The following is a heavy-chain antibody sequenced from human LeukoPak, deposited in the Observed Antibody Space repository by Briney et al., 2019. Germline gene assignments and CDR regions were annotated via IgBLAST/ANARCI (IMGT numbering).Heavy chain of an antibody. CDR3: ASWVGSDN. V-gene: IGHV3-7*01. J-gene: IGHJ4*02. CDR2: INQDGSAK. Sequence: GGSLRLSCAASGFTFSSYWTTWFRQAPGKRLEWVANINQDGSAKYYVDSVKGRFPVSRDNAETSVFLQMTILRNEDTAVYFCASWVGSDNWGQGTLVTVSS. D-gene: IGHD1-26*01. CDR1: GFTFSSYW.